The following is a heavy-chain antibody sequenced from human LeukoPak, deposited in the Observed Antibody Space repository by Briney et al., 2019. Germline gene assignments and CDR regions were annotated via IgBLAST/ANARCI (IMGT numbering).Heavy chain of an antibody. Sequence: GGSLRLSCAASGFTFSSYAMNWVRQAPGKGLEWVSTISGSGGSKHYADSVEGRFTLSRDNSKNTVYLQMNSLRAEDTAIYYCAKLTSASGAYGVDVWGQGTTVTVSS. CDR3: AKLTSASGAYGVDV. CDR1: GFTFSSYA. V-gene: IGHV3-23*01. CDR2: ISGSGGSK. D-gene: IGHD3-10*01. J-gene: IGHJ6*02.